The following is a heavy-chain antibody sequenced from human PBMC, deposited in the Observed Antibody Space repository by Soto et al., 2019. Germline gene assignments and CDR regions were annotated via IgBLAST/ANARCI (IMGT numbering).Heavy chain of an antibody. CDR2: INHSGCT. D-gene: IGHD6-13*01. CDR1: GGSFSGYY. Sequence: QVQLQQWGAGLLKPSETLSLTCAVYGGSFSGYYWSWIRQPPGKGLEWIGEINHSGCTNYNPSLKSRVTISVDTSKNQFSLKLSSVTAADTAVYYCARLYPPLRGSSWLDYWGQGTLVTVSS. CDR3: ARLYPPLRGSSWLDY. V-gene: IGHV4-34*01. J-gene: IGHJ4*02.